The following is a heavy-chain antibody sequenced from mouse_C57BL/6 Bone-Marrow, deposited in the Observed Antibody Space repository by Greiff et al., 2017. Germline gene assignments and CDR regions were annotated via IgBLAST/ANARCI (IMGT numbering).Heavy chain of an antibody. D-gene: IGHD2-4*01. CDR3: ASWGWDYGAWFAY. V-gene: IGHV1-26*01. J-gene: IGHJ3*01. CDR1: GYTFTDYY. CDR2: INPNNGGT. Sequence: VQLQQSGPELVKPGASVKISCKASGYTFTDYYMNWVKQSHGKSLKWIGDINPNNGGTSYNQKFKGKATLTVDKSSSTAYMELRSLTSEDSAVYYCASWGWDYGAWFAYWGQGTLVTVSA.